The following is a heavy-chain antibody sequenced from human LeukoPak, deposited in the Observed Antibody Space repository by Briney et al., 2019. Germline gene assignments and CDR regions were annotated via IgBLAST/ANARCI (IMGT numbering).Heavy chain of an antibody. Sequence: SETLSLTCTVSGGSISSSSYYWGWIRQPPGKGLEWIGSIYYSGSTYYNPSLKSRVTISVDTSKNQFSLKLSSVTAADTAVYYCARDSTYYDILTGHSLYYMDVWGKGTTVTISS. CDR1: GGSISSSSYY. V-gene: IGHV4-39*07. CDR2: IYYSGST. J-gene: IGHJ6*03. CDR3: ARDSTYYDILTGHSLYYMDV. D-gene: IGHD3-9*01.